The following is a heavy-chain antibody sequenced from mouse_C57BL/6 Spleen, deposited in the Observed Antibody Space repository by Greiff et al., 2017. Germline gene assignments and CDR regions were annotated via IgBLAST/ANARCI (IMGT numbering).Heavy chain of an antibody. Sequence: QVQLQQPGAELVKPGASVKVSCKASGYTFTSYWMHWVKQRPGQGLEWIGRIHPSDSDTNYNQKFKGKATLTVDKSSSTAYMRLSSLTSEDSAVYYCAINIPSAYGSSLWFAYWGQGTLVTVSA. V-gene: IGHV1-74*01. J-gene: IGHJ3*01. CDR2: IHPSDSDT. D-gene: IGHD1-1*01. CDR3: AINIPSAYGSSLWFAY. CDR1: GYTFTSYW.